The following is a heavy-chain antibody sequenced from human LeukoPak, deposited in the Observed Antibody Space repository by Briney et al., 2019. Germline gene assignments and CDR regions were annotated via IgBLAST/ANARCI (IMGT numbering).Heavy chain of an antibody. CDR1: GGSISSGGYY. CDR2: IYYSGST. V-gene: IGHV4-31*03. J-gene: IGHJ4*02. CDR3: ARRYSSSWDSKYDY. D-gene: IGHD6-13*01. Sequence: SETLSLTCTVSGGSISSGGYYWSWIRQHPGKGLEWIGYIYYSGSTYYNPSLKSRVTISVDTSKNQSSLKLSSVTAADTAVYYCARRYSSSWDSKYDYWGQGTLVTVSS.